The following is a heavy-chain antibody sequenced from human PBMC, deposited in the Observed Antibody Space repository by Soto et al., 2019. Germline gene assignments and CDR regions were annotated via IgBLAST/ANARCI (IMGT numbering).Heavy chain of an antibody. J-gene: IGHJ3*02. CDR2: ISYDGSNK. D-gene: IGHD3-22*01. CDR3: ARGDFYEEVQDALRGAFDI. V-gene: IGHV3-30-3*01. Sequence: QVQLVESGGGVVQPGRSLRLSCAASGFTFSSYAMHWARQAPGKGLEWVAVISYDGSNKYYADSVKGRFTISRDNSKNTLYLQMNSLRAEDTAVYYCARGDFYEEVQDALRGAFDIWGQGTMVTVSS. CDR1: GFTFSSYA.